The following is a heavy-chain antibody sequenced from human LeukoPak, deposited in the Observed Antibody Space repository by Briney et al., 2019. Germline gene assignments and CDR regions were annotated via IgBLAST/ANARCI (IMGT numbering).Heavy chain of an antibody. Sequence: PSETLSLTCTVSGGSMSSGGYNWSWIRQHPGKGLECIGYIYYSGSTYYNPSLKSRVTISVDTSKNQFSLKLSSVTAADTAVYYCARVRNTATEWAIDYWGQGTLVTVSS. V-gene: IGHV4-31*03. CDR1: GGSMSSGGYN. J-gene: IGHJ4*02. D-gene: IGHD5-18*01. CDR2: IYYSGST. CDR3: ARVRNTATEWAIDY.